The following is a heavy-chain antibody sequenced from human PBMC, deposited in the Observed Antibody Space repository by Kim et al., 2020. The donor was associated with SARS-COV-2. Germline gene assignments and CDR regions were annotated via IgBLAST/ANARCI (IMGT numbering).Heavy chain of an antibody. D-gene: IGHD6-13*01. CDR3: ARWDKQQLVLRYYYYGMDV. Sequence: SETLSLTCAVYGGSFSGYYWSWIRQPPGKGLEWIGEINHSGSTNYNPSLKSRVTISVDTSKNQFSLKLSSVTAADTAVYYCARWDKQQLVLRYYYYGMDVWGQGTTVTVSS. CDR1: GGSFSGYY. CDR2: INHSGST. J-gene: IGHJ6*02. V-gene: IGHV4-34*01.